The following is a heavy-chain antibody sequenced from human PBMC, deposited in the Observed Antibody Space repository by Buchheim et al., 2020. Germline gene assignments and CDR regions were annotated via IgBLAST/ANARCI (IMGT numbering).Heavy chain of an antibody. D-gene: IGHD2-2*01. CDR2: IYYSGST. V-gene: IGHV4-39*07. CDR3: ARAPRYCSSTSCYWNYYYGMDV. CDR1: GGSISSSSYY. Sequence: QLQLQESGPGLVKPSETLSLTCTASGGSISSSSYYWGWIRQPPGKGLEWIGSIYYSGSTYYNPSLKSRFTISVDTSKNQFSLKLSSVTAADTAVYYCARAPRYCSSTSCYWNYYYGMDVWGQGAT. J-gene: IGHJ6*02.